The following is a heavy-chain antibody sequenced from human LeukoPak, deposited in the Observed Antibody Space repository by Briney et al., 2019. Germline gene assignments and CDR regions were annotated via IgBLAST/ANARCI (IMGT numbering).Heavy chain of an antibody. Sequence: SVKVSCKASGGTFSSYAISWVRQAPGQGLEWMGGIVPIFGTANYAQKFQGRVTITTDESTSTAYMELSSLRSEDTAVYYCAREGHLDGYNYFYFDYWGQGTLVTVSS. D-gene: IGHD5-24*01. J-gene: IGHJ4*02. CDR2: IVPIFGTA. V-gene: IGHV1-69*05. CDR1: GGTFSSYA. CDR3: AREGHLDGYNYFYFDY.